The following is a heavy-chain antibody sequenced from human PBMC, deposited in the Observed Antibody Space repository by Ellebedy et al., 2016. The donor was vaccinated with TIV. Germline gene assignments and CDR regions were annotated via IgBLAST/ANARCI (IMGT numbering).Heavy chain of an antibody. D-gene: IGHD3-22*01. Sequence: GESLKISXAASGFTFSSYSMNWVRQAPGKGLEWVSSISSSSSYIYYADPVKGRFTISRDNAKNSLYLQMNSLRDEDTAVYYCARVRGSGYYDPFDYWGQGTLVTVSS. CDR3: ARVRGSGYYDPFDY. CDR1: GFTFSSYS. J-gene: IGHJ4*02. CDR2: ISSSSSYI. V-gene: IGHV3-21*01.